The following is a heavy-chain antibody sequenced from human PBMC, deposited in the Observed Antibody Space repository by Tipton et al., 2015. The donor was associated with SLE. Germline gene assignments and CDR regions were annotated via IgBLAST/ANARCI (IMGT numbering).Heavy chain of an antibody. Sequence: SLRLSCAASGFTFSTYTFHWVRQAPGKGLEWVSSISSSSNYIYQTDSLKGRFTISRDNAKNSLYLQMNSLRTEDTAVYYCARHLRYFDWLLGWGQGTLVTVSS. CDR2: ISSSSNYI. CDR3: ARHLRYFDWLLG. CDR1: GFTFSTYT. D-gene: IGHD3-9*01. J-gene: IGHJ4*02. V-gene: IGHV3-21*01.